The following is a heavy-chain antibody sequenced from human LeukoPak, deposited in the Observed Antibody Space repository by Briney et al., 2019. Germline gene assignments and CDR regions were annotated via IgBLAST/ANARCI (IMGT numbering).Heavy chain of an antibody. V-gene: IGHV3-21*01. CDR3: ARDHRSFHLGRYCSGGSCYYFDY. CDR2: ISSSSSYI. CDR1: GFTFSNHG. Sequence: PGGSLRLSCAASGFTFSNHGMNWVRQAPGKGLEWVSSISSSSSYIYYADSVKGRFTISRDNAKNSLYLQMSSLRAEDTAVYYCARDHRSFHLGRYCSGGSCYYFDYWGQGTLVTVSS. D-gene: IGHD2-15*01. J-gene: IGHJ4*02.